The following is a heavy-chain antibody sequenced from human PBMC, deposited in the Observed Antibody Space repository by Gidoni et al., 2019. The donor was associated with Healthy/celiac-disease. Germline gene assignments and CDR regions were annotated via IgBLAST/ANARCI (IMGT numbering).Heavy chain of an antibody. J-gene: IGHJ4*02. Sequence: EVQLLESGGGLVQPGGSLRLSCAASGFTFSSYAMRWVRQAPGKGLEWVSAISGSGGSTYYADSVKGRFTISRDNSKNTLYLQMNSLRAEDTAVYYCAKDLGGYSYGYVYWGQGTLVTVSS. D-gene: IGHD5-18*01. V-gene: IGHV3-23*01. CDR2: ISGSGGST. CDR3: AKDLGGYSYGYVY. CDR1: GFTFSSYA.